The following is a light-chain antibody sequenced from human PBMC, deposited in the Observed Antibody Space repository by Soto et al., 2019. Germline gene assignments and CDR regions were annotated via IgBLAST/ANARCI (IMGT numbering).Light chain of an antibody. V-gene: IGLV2-14*03. CDR3: SSYTTTSTVI. CDR1: XXXVGGYNY. CDR2: DVS. J-gene: IGLJ2*01. Sequence: QSALTQPASVSGSPGQSITISCXXXXXXVGGYNYVSWYQQKPNKAPKVMIYDVSHRPSGVSDRFSGSKSGNRASLTISGLQAEDEAVYYCSSYTTTSTVIFGGGTKLTVL.